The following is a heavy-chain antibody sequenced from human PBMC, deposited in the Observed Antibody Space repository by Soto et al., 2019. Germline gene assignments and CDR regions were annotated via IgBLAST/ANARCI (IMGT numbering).Heavy chain of an antibody. V-gene: IGHV3-15*07. J-gene: IGHJ4*01. CDR1: GFPFPNAW. Sequence: EVQLVESGGGLVKPGGSLRLSCAASGFPFPNAWMNWVRQAPGKGLEWVGRIKSTIDGGTTDYAEPVKGRFAISRDDSNNMVYLQMNSLKIEDTAVYYGTTDSYSTIIIVRFDYWGHGTLVTVSS. CDR2: IKSTIDGGTT. CDR3: TTDSYSTIIIVRFDY. D-gene: IGHD3-22*01.